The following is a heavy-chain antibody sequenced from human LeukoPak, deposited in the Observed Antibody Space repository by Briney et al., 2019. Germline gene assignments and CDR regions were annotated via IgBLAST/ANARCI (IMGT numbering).Heavy chain of an antibody. V-gene: IGHV1-69*05. CDR3: ARANSSGYSIDY. Sequence: ASVKVSCKASGGTSSSYAISWVRQAPGQGLEWMGGIIPIFGTANYAQKFQGRVTITTDESTSTAYMELSSLRSEDTAVYYCARANSSGYSIDYWGQGTLVTVSS. CDR2: IIPIFGTA. D-gene: IGHD3-22*01. J-gene: IGHJ4*02. CDR1: GGTSSSYA.